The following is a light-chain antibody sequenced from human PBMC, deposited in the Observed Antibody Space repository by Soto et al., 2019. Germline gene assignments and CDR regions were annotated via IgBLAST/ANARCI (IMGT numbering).Light chain of an antibody. CDR1: QDISNH. V-gene: IGKV1-33*01. J-gene: IGKJ4*01. CDR2: DAS. Sequence: DIQMTQSPSSLSASVGDRVTITCQASQDISNHLNWYQQKPGKAPKLLIYDASKLEAGVPSRFSGSGSGTDFTFTISSLQPEDIAIYYCQQYDNVPRTFGGGTKVEIK. CDR3: QQYDNVPRT.